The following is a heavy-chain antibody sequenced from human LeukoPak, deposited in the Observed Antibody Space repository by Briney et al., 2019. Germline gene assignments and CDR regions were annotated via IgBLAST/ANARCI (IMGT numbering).Heavy chain of an antibody. J-gene: IGHJ4*02. Sequence: EASVKVSCKASGYTFTSYYMHWVRQAPGQGLEWMGIINPSGGSTSYAQKFQGRVTMTRDTSTSTVYMELSSLRSEDTAVYYCARGFHGGIVVVTLGFDYWGQGTLVTVSS. CDR3: ARGFHGGIVVVTLGFDY. D-gene: IGHD3-22*01. V-gene: IGHV1-46*01. CDR1: GYTFTSYY. CDR2: INPSGGST.